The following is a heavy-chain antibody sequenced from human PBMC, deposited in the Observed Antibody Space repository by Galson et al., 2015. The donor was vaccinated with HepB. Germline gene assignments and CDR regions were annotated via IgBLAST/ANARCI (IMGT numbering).Heavy chain of an antibody. Sequence: SVKVSCKASGGTFSSYAISWVRQAPGQGLEWMGGIIPIFGTANYAQKFQGRVTITADKSTSTAYMELSSLRSEDTAVYYCAREDSGYDPNDAFDIWGQGTMVTVSS. CDR3: AREDSGYDPNDAFDI. J-gene: IGHJ3*02. V-gene: IGHV1-69*06. D-gene: IGHD5-12*01. CDR1: GGTFSSYA. CDR2: IIPIFGTA.